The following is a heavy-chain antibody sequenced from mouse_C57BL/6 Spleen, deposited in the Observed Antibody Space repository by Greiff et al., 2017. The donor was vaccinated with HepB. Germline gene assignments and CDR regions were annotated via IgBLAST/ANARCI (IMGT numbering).Heavy chain of an antibody. CDR3: ARRDYGSSEYFDV. Sequence: QVQLKQPGAELVKPGASVKLSCKASGYTFTSYWMHWVKQRPGQGLEWIGMIHPNSGSTNYNEKFKSKATLTVDKSSSTAYMQLSSLTSEDSAVYYCARRDYGSSEYFDVWGTGTTVTVSS. V-gene: IGHV1-64*01. J-gene: IGHJ1*03. CDR1: GYTFTSYW. CDR2: IHPNSGST. D-gene: IGHD1-1*01.